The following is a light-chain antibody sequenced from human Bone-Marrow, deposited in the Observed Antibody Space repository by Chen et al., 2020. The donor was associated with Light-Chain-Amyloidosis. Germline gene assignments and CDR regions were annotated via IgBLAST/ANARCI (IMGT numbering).Light chain of an antibody. Sequence: EIVLTQSPGTLSLSPGEGATLSCSASQTISSNYLTWYQQKFGQAPRLLIYGSSSRATGIPDRFTGSGSGTDFTLTINRLEPEDFAMYYCQQYGTSPLTFGGGTKVEIK. V-gene: IGKV3-20*01. CDR3: QQYGTSPLT. CDR1: QTISSNY. CDR2: GSS. J-gene: IGKJ4*01.